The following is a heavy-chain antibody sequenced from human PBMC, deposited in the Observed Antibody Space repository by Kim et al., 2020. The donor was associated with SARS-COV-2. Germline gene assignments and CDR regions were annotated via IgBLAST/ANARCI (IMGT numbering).Heavy chain of an antibody. Sequence: VKGRFTISRDNSKNTLYLQMNSLRAEDTAVYYCAKDLGIAAAGTGGNGDYWGQGTLVTVSS. V-gene: IGHV3-30*02. D-gene: IGHD6-13*01. CDR3: AKDLGIAAAGTGGNGDY. J-gene: IGHJ4*02.